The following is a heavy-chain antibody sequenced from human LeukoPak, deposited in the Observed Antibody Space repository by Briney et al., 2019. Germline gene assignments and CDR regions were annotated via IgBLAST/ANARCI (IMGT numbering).Heavy chain of an antibody. CDR3: AGTYSSSWYRYYFDY. D-gene: IGHD6-13*01. V-gene: IGHV4-59*12. Sequence: PGGSLRLSCAASGFTFSSYAMSWIRQPPGKGLEWIGYIYYSGSTNYNPSLKSRVTISVDTSKNQLSLKLSSVTAADTAVYYCAGTYSSSWYRYYFDYWGQGTLVTVSS. J-gene: IGHJ4*02. CDR1: GFTFSSYA. CDR2: IYYSGST.